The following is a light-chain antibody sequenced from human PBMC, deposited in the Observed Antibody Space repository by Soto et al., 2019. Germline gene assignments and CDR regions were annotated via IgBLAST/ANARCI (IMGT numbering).Light chain of an antibody. CDR2: GAS. V-gene: IGKV3-11*01. Sequence: EIVMAQSPATLSVSPGERATLSCRAIQSVSSTYLIWYQQKPGQAPRLLIYGASNRATDIPARFSGSGSGTDFTLTISNLEPEDFAVYYCQQHSHWPPWTFGQGTKVDIK. CDR3: QQHSHWPPWT. J-gene: IGKJ1*01. CDR1: QSVSSTY.